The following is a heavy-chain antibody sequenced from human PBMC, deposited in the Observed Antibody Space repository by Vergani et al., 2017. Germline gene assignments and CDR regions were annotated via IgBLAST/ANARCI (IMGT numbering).Heavy chain of an antibody. Sequence: EVQLVESGGGLVQPGGSLRLSCAASGFTVSSNYMSWVRQAPGKGLEWVSVIYSGGSTYYADSVKGRFTISRDNSKNTLYLQMNSLRAEDTAVYYCARHIYDFWTPGGAFEIWGQGTMVTVSS. J-gene: IGHJ3*02. CDR1: GFTVSSNY. CDR2: IYSGGST. V-gene: IGHV3-66*02. CDR3: ARHIYDFWTPGGAFEI. D-gene: IGHD3-3*01.